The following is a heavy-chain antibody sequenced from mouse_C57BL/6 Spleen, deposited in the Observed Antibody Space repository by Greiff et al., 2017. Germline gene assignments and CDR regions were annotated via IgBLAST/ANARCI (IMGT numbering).Heavy chain of an antibody. CDR2: ISSGSSTI. J-gene: IGHJ2*01. V-gene: IGHV5-17*01. CDR3: ARNAYYFDY. Sequence: EVKVVESGGGLVKPGGSLKLSCAASGFTFSDYGMHWVRQAPEKGLEWVAYISSGSSTIYYAVTVKGRFTISRDNAKNTLFLQMTSLRSEDTAMYYCARNAYYFDYWGQGTTLTVAS. CDR1: GFTFSDYG.